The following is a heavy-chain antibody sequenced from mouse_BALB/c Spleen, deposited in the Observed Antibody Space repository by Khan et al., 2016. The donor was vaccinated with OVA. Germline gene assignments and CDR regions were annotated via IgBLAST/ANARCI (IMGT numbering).Heavy chain of an antibody. Sequence: EVELVESGGDLAKPGGSLKLSCATSGFTFSSYSMSWVRQTPDKRLEWVTTFSSAGDYTYYPDSVRGRFTISRDNAKNSLYLQMSSLKSEDTAMYYCASHLTGSFAYWGQGTLVTVSA. CDR2: FSSAGDYT. CDR3: ASHLTGSFAY. CDR1: GFTFSSYS. V-gene: IGHV5-6*01. J-gene: IGHJ3*01. D-gene: IGHD4-1*01.